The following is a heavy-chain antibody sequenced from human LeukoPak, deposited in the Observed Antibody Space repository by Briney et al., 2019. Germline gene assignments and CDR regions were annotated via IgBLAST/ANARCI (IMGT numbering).Heavy chain of an antibody. Sequence: SETLSLTCAVYGGSFSGYYWSWIRQPPGKGLEWVGEINDSGSTNYNPSLKSRVTISVDTSKNQFSLKLSSVTAADTAVYYCARGGPGYSSGWYVPAISYFDYWGQGTLVTVSS. V-gene: IGHV4-34*01. J-gene: IGHJ4*02. CDR2: INDSGST. CDR1: GGSFSGYY. D-gene: IGHD6-19*01. CDR3: ARGGPGYSSGWYVPAISYFDY.